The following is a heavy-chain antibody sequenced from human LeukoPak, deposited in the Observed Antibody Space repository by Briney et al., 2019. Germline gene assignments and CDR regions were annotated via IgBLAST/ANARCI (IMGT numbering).Heavy chain of an antibody. J-gene: IGHJ4*02. D-gene: IGHD3-10*01. Sequence: GRSMRLSCAAFGFTFDDYAMHWVRQAQGKGLEWVAGMSWNSGSIGYADSVKGRFTISRDNAKNSLYLQMNSLRAEDTALYYCAKAITMVRGVMDYWGQGTLVVVSS. V-gene: IGHV3-9*01. CDR2: MSWNSGSI. CDR1: GFTFDDYA. CDR3: AKAITMVRGVMDY.